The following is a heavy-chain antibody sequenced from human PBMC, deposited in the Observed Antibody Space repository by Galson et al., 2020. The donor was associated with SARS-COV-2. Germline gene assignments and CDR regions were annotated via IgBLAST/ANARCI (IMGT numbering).Heavy chain of an antibody. CDR2: IDWADDK. CDR1: GFSLSTSGMC. Sequence: SGPTLVKPTQTLTLTCTFSGFSLSTSGMCVSWIRQPPGKALEWLALIDWADDKYYSTSLKTRLTISKDTSKNQVVLTMTNMDPVDTATYYCARDKVTYGDYVGHYYYYGMDVWGQGTTVTVSS. V-gene: IGHV2-70*01. J-gene: IGHJ6*02. CDR3: ARDKVTYGDYVGHYYYYGMDV. D-gene: IGHD4-17*01.